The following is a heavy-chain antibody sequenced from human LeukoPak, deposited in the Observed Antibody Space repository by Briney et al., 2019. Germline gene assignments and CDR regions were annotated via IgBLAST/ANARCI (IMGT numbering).Heavy chain of an antibody. CDR3: ARQLPVGATVYEYYFDY. Sequence: GRSLRLSCAASGFTFSSYGMHWVRQAPGKGLEWVAVISHDGSNKYYADSVKGRFTISRDNSKNTLYLQMSSLRADDTAVYYCARQLPVGATVYEYYFDYWGQGTLVTVSS. D-gene: IGHD1-26*01. J-gene: IGHJ4*02. CDR1: GFTFSSYG. CDR2: ISHDGSNK. V-gene: IGHV3-30*03.